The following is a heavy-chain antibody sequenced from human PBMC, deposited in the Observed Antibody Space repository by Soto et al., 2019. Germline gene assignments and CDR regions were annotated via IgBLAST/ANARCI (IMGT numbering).Heavy chain of an antibody. Sequence: PGGSRRLSCAASGFTFSRYPMSWVRQAPGKGLEWVSAISGSGGSTHYADSVKGRFTISRDNSKNTLYLQMNSLRAEDTALYYCAKMISGYGVGMDAWGQGTTVTVSS. J-gene: IGHJ6*02. CDR3: AKMISGYGVGMDA. CDR2: ISGSGGST. CDR1: GFTFSRYP. D-gene: IGHD4-17*01. V-gene: IGHV3-23*01.